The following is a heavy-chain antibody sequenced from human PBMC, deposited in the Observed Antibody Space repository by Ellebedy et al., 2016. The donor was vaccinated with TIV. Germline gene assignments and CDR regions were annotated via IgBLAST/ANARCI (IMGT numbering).Heavy chain of an antibody. J-gene: IGHJ4*02. Sequence: GESLKISCASSGFTFSSYGMHWVRQAPDKGLAWVAVISYDGSNKYYADSVKGRFTISRDNSKNTLYLQMNSLRAEDTAVYYCAKDRTDITMIVVVILDYWGQGTLVTVSS. CDR1: GFTFSSYG. CDR3: AKDRTDITMIVVVILDY. V-gene: IGHV3-30*18. CDR2: ISYDGSNK. D-gene: IGHD3-22*01.